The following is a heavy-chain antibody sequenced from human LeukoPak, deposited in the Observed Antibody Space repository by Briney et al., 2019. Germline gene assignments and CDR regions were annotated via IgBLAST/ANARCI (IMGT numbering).Heavy chain of an antibody. D-gene: IGHD6-19*01. V-gene: IGHV4-59*12. CDR2: IYYSWST. Sequence: SEALSLTCTGSCISINSYYESWIRQPPRKGLEGIGYIYYSWSTNYNPPLNRRPTISVNTSKNQFSLKLRSVAAGDTDVYYCAGTIVVAGNWFDPWGEGTMVTVSS. CDR1: CISINSYY. CDR3: AGTIVVAGNWFDP. J-gene: IGHJ5*02.